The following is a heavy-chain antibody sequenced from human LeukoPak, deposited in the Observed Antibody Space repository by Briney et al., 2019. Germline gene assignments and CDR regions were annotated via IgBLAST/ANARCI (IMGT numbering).Heavy chain of an antibody. CDR1: GGSFSGYY. Sequence: SETLSLTCAVYGGSFSGYYWSWIRQPPGKGLEWIGEINHSGSTNYNPSLKSRVTMSVDTSKNQFSPKLSSVTAADTAVYYCARAPYDSSGYYYVAYYFDYWGQGTLVTVSS. CDR2: INHSGST. CDR3: ARAPYDSSGYYYVAYYFDY. V-gene: IGHV4-34*01. J-gene: IGHJ4*02. D-gene: IGHD3-22*01.